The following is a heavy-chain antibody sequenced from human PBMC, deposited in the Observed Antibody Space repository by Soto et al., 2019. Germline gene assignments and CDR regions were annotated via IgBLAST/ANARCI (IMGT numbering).Heavy chain of an antibody. D-gene: IGHD4-17*01. CDR2: IIPFFGTA. J-gene: IGHJ4*02. V-gene: IGHV1-69*13. CDR1: GGTFSTFG. Sequence: SVKVSCKASGGTFSTFGISWVRQAPGQGLEWMGGIIPFFGTARYSQKFEDRITTTADESTNTVYMDLRSLTSEDTAIYYCAKSAPMDAGDKYYYDFWGQGALVTVSS. CDR3: AKSAPMDAGDKYYYDF.